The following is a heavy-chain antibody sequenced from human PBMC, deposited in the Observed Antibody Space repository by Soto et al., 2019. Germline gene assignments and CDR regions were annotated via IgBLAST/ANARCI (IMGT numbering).Heavy chain of an antibody. CDR2: INHSGST. Sequence: PSETLSLTCAVYGGSFSGYYWSWIRQPPGKGLEWIGEINHSGSTNYNPSLKSRVTISVDTSKNQFSLKLSSVTAADTAVYYCTREYGDYAVKRWFDPWGQGTLVTVSS. CDR1: GGSFSGYY. J-gene: IGHJ5*02. D-gene: IGHD4-17*01. V-gene: IGHV4-34*01. CDR3: TREYGDYAVKRWFDP.